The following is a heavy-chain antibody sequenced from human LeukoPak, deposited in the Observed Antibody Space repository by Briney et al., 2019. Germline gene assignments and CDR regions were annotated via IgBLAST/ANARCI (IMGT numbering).Heavy chain of an antibody. D-gene: IGHD6-13*01. CDR3: ARQWGSSSWTDFDY. V-gene: IGHV3-30*01. CDR1: GFTFSSYA. Sequence: GRSLRLSCAASGFTFSSYAMHWVRQAPGKGLEWVAVISYDGSNKYYADSVKGRFTISRDNSKNTLYLQMNSLRAEDTAVYYCARQWGSSSWTDFDYWGQGTLVTVSS. CDR2: ISYDGSNK. J-gene: IGHJ4*02.